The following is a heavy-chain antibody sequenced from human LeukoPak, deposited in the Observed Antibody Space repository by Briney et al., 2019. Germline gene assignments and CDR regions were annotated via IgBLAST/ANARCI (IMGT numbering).Heavy chain of an antibody. CDR1: GSSISSGGYY. J-gene: IGHJ4*02. CDR2: IYYSGST. V-gene: IGHV4-31*03. Sequence: SETLSLTCTVSGSSISSGGYYWSWIRQHPGKGLEWIGYIYYSGSTYYNPSLKSRVTISVDTSKNQFSLKLSSVTAADTAVYYCARDGGDYAPFDYWGQGTLVTVSS. CDR3: ARDGGDYAPFDY. D-gene: IGHD4-17*01.